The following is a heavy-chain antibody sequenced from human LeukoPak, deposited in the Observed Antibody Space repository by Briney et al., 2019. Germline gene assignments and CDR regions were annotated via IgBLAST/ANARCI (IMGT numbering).Heavy chain of an antibody. CDR1: GYTISSGYY. CDR2: IHHSDNT. Sequence: SETLSLTCNVSGYTISSGYYWAWIRQPPGKGLEWIGNIHHSDNTKYNPALKSRVIISFDTSKNQFSLKLSSVTAADTAVYYCAREGLRYYYDRSGYPPGYWGQGTLVTVSS. D-gene: IGHD3-22*01. V-gene: IGHV4-38-2*02. CDR3: AREGLRYYYDRSGYPPGY. J-gene: IGHJ4*02.